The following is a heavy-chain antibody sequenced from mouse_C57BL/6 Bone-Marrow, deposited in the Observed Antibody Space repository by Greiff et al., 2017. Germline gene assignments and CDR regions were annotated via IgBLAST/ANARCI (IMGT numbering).Heavy chain of an antibody. V-gene: IGHV1-55*01. CDR3: ARPGTGYWYFDV. CDR1: GYTFTSYW. Sequence: QVQLQQPGAELVKPGASVKMSCKASGYTFTSYWITWVKQRTGQGLEWIGDIYPGSGSTNYNEKFKSKATLTVDTSSSTAYMQLSSLTSEDSAVYYCARPGTGYWYFDVWGTGTTVTVSS. J-gene: IGHJ1*03. CDR2: IYPGSGST. D-gene: IGHD4-1*01.